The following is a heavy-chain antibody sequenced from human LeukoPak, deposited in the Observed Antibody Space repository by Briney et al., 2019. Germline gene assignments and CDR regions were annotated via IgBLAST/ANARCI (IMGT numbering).Heavy chain of an antibody. Sequence: PSETLSLTCTVSGGSISSYYWSWIRQPPGKGLEWIGYIYYSGSTNYNPSLKRRVTISVETSKNQFSLKLSSVTAADTAVYYCARRKFSRLGESPFEYWGQGTLVTVSS. CDR3: ARRKFSRLGESPFEY. J-gene: IGHJ4*02. D-gene: IGHD3-16*01. CDR2: IYYSGST. CDR1: GGSISSYY. V-gene: IGHV4-59*08.